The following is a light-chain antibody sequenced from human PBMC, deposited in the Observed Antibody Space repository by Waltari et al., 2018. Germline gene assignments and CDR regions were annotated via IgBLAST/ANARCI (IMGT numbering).Light chain of an antibody. CDR3: LQYSHWPPWT. CDR2: DAD. Sequence: EIEMTQSPATLSVSPGERATLSCRASQSVGSQLAWYQQKPGQAPRLLIYDADTRATGIPARFSGSGSGTEFTLTISSLQSDDFAVYHCLQYSHWPPWTFGQGTKVEIK. CDR1: QSVGSQ. J-gene: IGKJ1*01. V-gene: IGKV3-15*01.